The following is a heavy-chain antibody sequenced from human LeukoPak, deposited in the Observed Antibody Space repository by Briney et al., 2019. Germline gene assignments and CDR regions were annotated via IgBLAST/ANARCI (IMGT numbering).Heavy chain of an antibody. D-gene: IGHD3-16*01. Sequence: SGTLSLTCTVSGGSLSGSYWTWVRQPPGKGLEWIGQIYYKENADYNPSLKSRVTLSVDTSKNQFSLKLTAMTAADTAVYYCAKFGVDYDMIVWGQGTTVTVS. J-gene: IGHJ6*02. V-gene: IGHV4-59*01. CDR3: AKFGVDYDMIV. CDR2: IYYKENA. CDR1: GGSLSGSY.